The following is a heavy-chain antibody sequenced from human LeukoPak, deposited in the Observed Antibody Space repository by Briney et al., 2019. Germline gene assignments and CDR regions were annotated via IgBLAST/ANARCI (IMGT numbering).Heavy chain of an antibody. Sequence: ASVKVSCKASGYNFNGYYIHWVRQAPGQGPEWMGWMNPDSGGTKYAQKFQGRVTMTRDTAITTVYLELRRLTSADTAVYYCARNYHGSGTDLPPEYYSGMDIWGQGTTVIVS. J-gene: IGHJ6*02. CDR1: GYNFNGYY. CDR3: ARNYHGSGTDLPPEYYSGMDI. V-gene: IGHV1-2*02. CDR2: MNPDSGGT. D-gene: IGHD3-10*01.